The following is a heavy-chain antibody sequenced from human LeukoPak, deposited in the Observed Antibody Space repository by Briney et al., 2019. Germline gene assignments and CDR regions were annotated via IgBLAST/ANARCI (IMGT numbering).Heavy chain of an antibody. Sequence: GRSLRLSCAASGFTFSSYSMNWVRQAPGKGLEWVSSISSSSSYIYYADSVKGRFTISRDNAKNSLYLQMNSLRAEDTAVYYCARDRALVPAAKYSDYWGQGTLVTVSS. D-gene: IGHD2-2*01. V-gene: IGHV3-21*01. CDR2: ISSSSSYI. CDR1: GFTFSSYS. CDR3: ARDRALVPAAKYSDY. J-gene: IGHJ4*02.